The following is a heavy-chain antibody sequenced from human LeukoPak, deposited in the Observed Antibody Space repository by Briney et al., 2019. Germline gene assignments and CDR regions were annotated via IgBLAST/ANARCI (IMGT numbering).Heavy chain of an antibody. CDR3: ARDRPEYSSMP. CDR1: GFTFSSYW. Sequence: RGSLRLSCAASGFTFSSYWMSWVRQAPGKGLEWVANIKQDGSEKYYVDSVKGRFTISRDNAKNSLYLQMNSLRAEDTAVYYCARDRPEYSSMPWGQGTLVTVSS. CDR2: IKQDGSEK. J-gene: IGHJ4*02. V-gene: IGHV3-7*01. D-gene: IGHD6-6*01.